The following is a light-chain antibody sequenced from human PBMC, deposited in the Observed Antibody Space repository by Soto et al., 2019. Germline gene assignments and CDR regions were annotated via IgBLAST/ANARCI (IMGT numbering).Light chain of an antibody. CDR1: SSNIGAGYD. V-gene: IGLV1-40*01. J-gene: IGLJ1*01. CDR2: TDN. CDR3: QSYDKTLTAYV. Sequence: QSVLTQPPSVSGAPGQRVTISCTGSSSNIGAGYDVHWYHQLPGTAPKLLVSTDNHRPSGVPDRLSASKSGASASLAITGLQAEDEAHYYCQSYDKTLTAYVFGTGTKVTAL.